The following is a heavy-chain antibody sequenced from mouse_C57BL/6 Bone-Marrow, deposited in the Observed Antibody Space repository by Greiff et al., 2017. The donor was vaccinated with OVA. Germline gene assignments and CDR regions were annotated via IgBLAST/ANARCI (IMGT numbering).Heavy chain of an antibody. CDR3: ARDDDAWFAY. J-gene: IGHJ3*01. V-gene: IGHV1-69*01. CDR1: GYTFTSYW. Sequence: VQLQQPGAELVMPGASVKLSCKASGYTFTSYWMHWVKQRPGQGLEWIGEIDPSDSYTNYNQKFKGKSTLTVDKSSSTAYMQLSSLTSEDSAVYYCARDDDAWFAYWGQGTLVTVSA. D-gene: IGHD2-4*01. CDR2: IDPSDSYT.